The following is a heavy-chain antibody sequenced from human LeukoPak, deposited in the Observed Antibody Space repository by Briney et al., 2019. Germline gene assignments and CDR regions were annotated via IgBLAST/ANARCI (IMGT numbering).Heavy chain of an antibody. CDR3: GKDPPGSRIIMAAFDY. J-gene: IGHJ4*02. V-gene: IGHV3-23*01. CDR1: GFTFSSYY. CDR2: IRGGGGVT. Sequence: GGSLRLSCAASGFTFSSYYMSWVRQAPGKGLEWVAGIRGGGGVTYYADSVKGRFTISRDNSKNTLYLQMNSLKVEDSAVYYCGKDPPGSRIIMAAFDYSGQGTLVTVSS. D-gene: IGHD3-10*01.